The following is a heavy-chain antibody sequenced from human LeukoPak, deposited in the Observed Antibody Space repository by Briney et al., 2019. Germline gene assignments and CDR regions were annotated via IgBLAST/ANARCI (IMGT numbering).Heavy chain of an antibody. CDR2: TNVGNDYT. CDR3: ARDDFSTYPGLNYFDY. V-gene: IGHV1-3*01. J-gene: IGHJ4*02. Sequence: ASVKVSCKASGYTFTHYAVHWVRQAPGQRLEWMGWTNVGNDYTESSQKFQDRLTITSDTTAATVYMELSSLRSEDTAVYYCARDDFSTYPGLNYFDYWGQGSLVTVSS. CDR1: GYTFTHYA. D-gene: IGHD4-11*01.